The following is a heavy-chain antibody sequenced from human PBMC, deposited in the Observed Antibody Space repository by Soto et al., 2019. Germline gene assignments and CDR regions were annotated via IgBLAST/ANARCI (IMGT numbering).Heavy chain of an antibody. D-gene: IGHD1-26*01. J-gene: IGHJ3*02. V-gene: IGHV3-21*01. Sequence: GGSLRLSCAASGFTFSSYSMNWVRQAPGKGLEWVSSISSSSSYIYYADSVKGRFTISGDNAKNSLYLQMNSLRAEDTAVYYCARDRGRGSYSAFDIWGQGTMVTVSS. CDR2: ISSSSSYI. CDR3: ARDRGRGSYSAFDI. CDR1: GFTFSSYS.